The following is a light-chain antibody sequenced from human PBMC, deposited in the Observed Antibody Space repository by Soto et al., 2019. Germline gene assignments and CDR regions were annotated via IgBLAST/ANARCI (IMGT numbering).Light chain of an antibody. CDR1: SSDVGGYNY. CDR2: DVS. CDR3: CSYAGSYVV. J-gene: IGLJ2*01. V-gene: IGLV2-11*01. Sequence: QAVVTQPRSVSGSPGQSVTISCTGTSSDVGGYNYVSWYQQHPGKAPKLMIFDVSKRPSGVPDRFSGSKSGNTASLTISGRQAEDEADYYCCSYAGSYVVFGGGTKLTVL.